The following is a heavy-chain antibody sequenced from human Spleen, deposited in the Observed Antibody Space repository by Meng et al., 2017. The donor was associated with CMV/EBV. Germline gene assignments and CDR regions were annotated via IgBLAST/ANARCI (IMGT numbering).Heavy chain of an antibody. Sequence: FTGSYMHWVRQAPGQGLGWVGWIDPDSGVTDSAQKFQGRVTLTWETPISTAYMGLSSLRSDDTAVYYCARARGHYYDSSGYWLYLDYWGQGALVTVSS. D-gene: IGHD3-22*01. CDR2: IDPDSGVT. J-gene: IGHJ4*02. V-gene: IGHV1-2*02. CDR3: ARARGHYYDSSGYWLYLDY. CDR1: FTGSY.